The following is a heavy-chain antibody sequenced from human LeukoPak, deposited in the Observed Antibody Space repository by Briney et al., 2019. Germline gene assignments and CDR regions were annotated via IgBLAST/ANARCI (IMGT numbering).Heavy chain of an antibody. CDR1: GFTFSNYV. CDR3: ARDGGYSRGWTYGAGDY. D-gene: IGHD6-19*01. CDR2: ISNDGSEK. V-gene: IGHV3-30*04. Sequence: GGSLRLSCAASGFTFSNYVMHWVRQAPGKGLECVAVISNDGSEKYYADSVKGRFTISRDNSRNTLYLQLNGPRAEDTALYYCARDGGYSRGWTYGAGDYWGQGTLVTVSS. J-gene: IGHJ4*02.